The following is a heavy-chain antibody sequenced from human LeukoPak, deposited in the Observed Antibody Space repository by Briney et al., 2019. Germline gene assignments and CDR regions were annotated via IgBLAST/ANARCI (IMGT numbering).Heavy chain of an antibody. V-gene: IGHV3-23*01. CDR3: AKADITMIVVVTQYAFDI. J-gene: IGHJ3*02. CDR1: GFTFSSYA. Sequence: PGGSLRLSCAASGFTFSSYAMSWVRQAPGKGLEWVSAISGSGGSTYYADSVKGRFNISRDNSKNTLYLQMNSLRAEDTAVYYCAKADITMIVVVTQYAFDIWGQGTMVTVSS. CDR2: ISGSGGST. D-gene: IGHD3-22*01.